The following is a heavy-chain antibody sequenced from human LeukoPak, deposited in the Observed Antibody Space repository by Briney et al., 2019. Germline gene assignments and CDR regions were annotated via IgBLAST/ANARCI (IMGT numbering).Heavy chain of an antibody. CDR2: IYYSGST. Sequence: PSETLSLTCTVSGGSISSSSYYWGWIRQPPGKGLEWIGSIYYSGSTYYNPSLKSRVTISVDTSKNQSSLKLSSVTAADTAVYYCARDRTDYYDSQKSAFDIWGQGTMVTVSS. J-gene: IGHJ3*02. CDR3: ARDRTDYYDSQKSAFDI. V-gene: IGHV4-39*07. CDR1: GGSISSSSYY. D-gene: IGHD3-22*01.